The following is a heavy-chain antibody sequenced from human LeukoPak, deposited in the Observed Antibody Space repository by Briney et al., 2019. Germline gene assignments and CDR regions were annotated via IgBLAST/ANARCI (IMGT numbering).Heavy chain of an antibody. CDR3: ARETWGFGMDV. J-gene: IGHJ6*02. CDR2: IYSGGST. D-gene: IGHD7-27*01. Sequence: PGGSLRLSCAASGFTVSSNYMSWVRQAPGKGLEWVSVIYSGGSTYYADSVKGRFTISRDNSKNTLYLQMNSLRAEDTAVYYCARETWGFGMDVWGQGTTVTVPS. V-gene: IGHV3-53*01. CDR1: GFTVSSNY.